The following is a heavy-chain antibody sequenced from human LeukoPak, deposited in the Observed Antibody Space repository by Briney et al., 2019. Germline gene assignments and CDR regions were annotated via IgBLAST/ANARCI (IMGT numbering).Heavy chain of an antibody. J-gene: IGHJ3*02. Sequence: PGGSLRLSCAASGFTFSSYWMSWVRQAPGKGLEWVANIKQDGSEKYHVDPVKGRFTISRDNAKNSLWLQMNSLRAEDTAVYYCARAYDYVWGSYRSDAFDIWGQGTMVTVSS. CDR3: ARAYDYVWGSYRSDAFDI. CDR2: IKQDGSEK. CDR1: GFTFSSYW. D-gene: IGHD3-16*02. V-gene: IGHV3-7*04.